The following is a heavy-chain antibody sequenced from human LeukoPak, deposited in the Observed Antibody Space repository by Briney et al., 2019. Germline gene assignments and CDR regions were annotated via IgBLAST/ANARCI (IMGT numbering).Heavy chain of an antibody. J-gene: IGHJ4*02. D-gene: IGHD3-10*01. CDR3: ARAHSLWSFDY. CDR2: IYHSGST. V-gene: IGHV4-30-2*01. Sequence: SETLSLTCAVSGGSISSGGYSWSWIRQPPGKGLEWIGYIYHSGSTYYNPSLKSRVTISVDRSKNQFSLKLSSVTAADTAVYYCARAHSLWSFDYWGQGTLVTVSS. CDR1: GGSISSGGYS.